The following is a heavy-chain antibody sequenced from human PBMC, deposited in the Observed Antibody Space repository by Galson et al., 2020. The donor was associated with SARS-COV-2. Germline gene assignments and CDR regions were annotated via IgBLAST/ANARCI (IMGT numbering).Heavy chain of an antibody. CDR2: IYDSESA. CDR1: GGSISSGDHY. Sequence: SETLSLTCTVSGGSISSGDHYWSWFRQPPGKGLEWIGNIYDSESADYNTSLESRVTISIDTSKNQFSLKLSSVTAADTALYYCARDQGYCSGGSCSWWYFDVWGRGTLVTVSS. V-gene: IGHV4-30-4*01. J-gene: IGHJ2*01. CDR3: ARDQGYCSGGSCSWWYFDV. D-gene: IGHD2-15*01.